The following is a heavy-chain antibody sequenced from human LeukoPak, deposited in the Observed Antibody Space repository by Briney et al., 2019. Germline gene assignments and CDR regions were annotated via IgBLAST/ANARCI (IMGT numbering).Heavy chain of an antibody. Sequence: SETLSLTCTVSGGSISSSSYYWGWIRQPPGKGLEWIGSIYYSGSTYYNPSLKSRVTISVDTSKNQFSLKLSSVTAADTAVYYCARHPYSSSSDYWGQGILVTVSS. D-gene: IGHD6-6*01. CDR2: IYYSGST. CDR3: ARHPYSSSSDY. V-gene: IGHV4-39*01. J-gene: IGHJ4*02. CDR1: GGSISSSSYY.